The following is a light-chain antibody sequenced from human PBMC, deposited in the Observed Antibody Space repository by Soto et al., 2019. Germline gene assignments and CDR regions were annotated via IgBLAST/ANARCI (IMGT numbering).Light chain of an antibody. Sequence: QSVLTQPPSASGTPGQKVTISCSGSSSNIGRNYVYWYRQLPGTAPKLLIYRNYERPSGVPARFSGSKSGTSASLAISGLRSEDEADYYCAAWDDSLSALFGTGTKLTVL. CDR2: RNY. CDR1: SSNIGRNY. J-gene: IGLJ1*01. V-gene: IGLV1-47*01. CDR3: AAWDDSLSAL.